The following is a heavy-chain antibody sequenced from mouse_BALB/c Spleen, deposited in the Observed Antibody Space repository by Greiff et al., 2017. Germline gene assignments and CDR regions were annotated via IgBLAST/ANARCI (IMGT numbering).Heavy chain of an antibody. CDR2: IYPGDGDT. CDR1: GYAFSSYW. CDR3: ARDGRGWFAY. V-gene: IGHV1-80*01. J-gene: IGHJ3*01. Sequence: QVQLKESGAELVRPGSSVKISCKASGYAFSSYWMNWVKQRPGQGLEWIGQIYPGDGDTNYNGKFKGKATLTADKSSSTAYMQLSSLTSEDSAVYFCARDGRGWFAYWGQGTLVTVSA. D-gene: IGHD1-1*01.